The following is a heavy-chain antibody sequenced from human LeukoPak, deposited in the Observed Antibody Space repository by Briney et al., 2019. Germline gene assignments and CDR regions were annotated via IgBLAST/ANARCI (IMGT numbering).Heavy chain of an antibody. V-gene: IGHV1-8*01. J-gene: IGHJ5*02. CDR1: GYTFTSYD. D-gene: IGHD6-6*01. CDR3: AKIGAAARRTPNPRWFDP. CDR2: MDPNSGNT. Sequence: ASVKVSCKASGYTFTSYDINWVRQATGQGLEWMGWMDPNSGNTGYAQKFQGRVSMTWNTSISTAYVELSSLKSEDTAVYYCAKIGAAARRTPNPRWFDPWGQGTLVTVSS.